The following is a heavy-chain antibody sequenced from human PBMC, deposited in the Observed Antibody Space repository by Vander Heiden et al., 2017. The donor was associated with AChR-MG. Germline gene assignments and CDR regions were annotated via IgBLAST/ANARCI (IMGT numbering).Heavy chain of an antibody. D-gene: IGHD2-8*02. CDR1: GYTFTTYG. CDR2: ISAYNGNT. Sequence: QVQLVQSGAEVQKPGASVRVSCKASGYTFTTYGINWVRQAPGQGLEWMGWISAYNGNTNYAQKFEGRVTMTTDTSTSIAYMEVRSLRSDDTAVYYCARITVDPDDDTGAYEGDSWGQGTLVTVSS. J-gene: IGHJ4*02. CDR3: ARITVDPDDDTGAYEGDS. V-gene: IGHV1-18*01.